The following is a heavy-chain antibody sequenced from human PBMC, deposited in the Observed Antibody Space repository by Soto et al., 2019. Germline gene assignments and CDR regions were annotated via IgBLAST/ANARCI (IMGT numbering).Heavy chain of an antibody. CDR2: INSDGSST. D-gene: IGHD3-3*01. J-gene: IGHJ5*02. CDR1: GFTFSSYW. Sequence: HPGGSLRLSCAAYGFTFSSYWMHWVRQAPGKGLVWVSRINSDGSSTSYADSVKGRFTISRDNAKNTLYLQMNSLRAEDTAVYYCAPLIWPRWTYDFWSPSDWFDPWGQGTLVTVSS. V-gene: IGHV3-74*01. CDR3: APLIWPRWTYDFWSPSDWFDP.